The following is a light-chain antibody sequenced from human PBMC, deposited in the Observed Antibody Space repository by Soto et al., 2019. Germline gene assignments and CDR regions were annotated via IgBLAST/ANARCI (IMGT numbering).Light chain of an antibody. V-gene: IGKV3-15*01. Sequence: ETVMTQSPATLSVSPGESATLSCRASQSVGTNLAWYQQKPAQAPSLLIYRASTRATGIPTRFSGRGSGTAFTLNISRLQSEDFAVCYCPQYNNWPEYTFGQGFKLEIQ. CDR1: QSVGTN. CDR3: PQYNNWPEYT. CDR2: RAS. J-gene: IGKJ2*01.